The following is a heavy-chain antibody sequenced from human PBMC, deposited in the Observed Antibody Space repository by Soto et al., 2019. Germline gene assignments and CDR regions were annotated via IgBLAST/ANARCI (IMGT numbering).Heavy chain of an antibody. CDR1: GDSISSSHYY. CDR2: VYFSGST. D-gene: IGHD3-10*01. V-gene: IGHV4-39*01. Sequence: SETLSLTCTVSGDSISSSHYYWGWIRQPPGKGLECIGSVYFSGSTYYNPSLESRATTSVDTSKNQFSLKLTSVTAADTAVYYCARLQRSGSYYDVWGQGSLVTVSS. CDR3: ARLQRSGSYYDV. J-gene: IGHJ4*02.